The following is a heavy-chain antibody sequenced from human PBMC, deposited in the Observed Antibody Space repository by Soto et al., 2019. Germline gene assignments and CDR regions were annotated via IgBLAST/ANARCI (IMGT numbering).Heavy chain of an antibody. J-gene: IGHJ4*02. CDR2: VHHTGST. Sequence: SETLSLTCAVSGASISGGGNSWNWIRQPPGQGLEWIGYVHHTGSTYYTPSLKSRVTISLDRSKNQFSLKLTSVTDADTAVYYCARTDVYTSQGDYFDPWGQGALVTVSS. V-gene: IGHV4-30-2*01. CDR1: GASISGGGNS. D-gene: IGHD1-20*01. CDR3: ARTDVYTSQGDYFDP.